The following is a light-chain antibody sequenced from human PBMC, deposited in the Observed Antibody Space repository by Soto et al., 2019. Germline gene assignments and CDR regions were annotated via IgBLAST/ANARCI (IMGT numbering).Light chain of an antibody. CDR3: QQLDNYPHT. CDR1: QSISSW. Sequence: DIQRTHSPSTLSAPVGDRVTITCRASQSISSWLAWYQQKPGKAPKLLIYTASTLQSGVPSRFSGSGSGTDFTLTISSLQPEDFATYYCQQLDNYPHTFGQGTRLEIK. J-gene: IGKJ5*01. CDR2: TAS. V-gene: IGKV1-5*01.